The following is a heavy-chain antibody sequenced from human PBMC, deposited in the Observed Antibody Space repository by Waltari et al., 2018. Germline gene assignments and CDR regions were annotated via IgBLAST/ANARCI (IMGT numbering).Heavy chain of an antibody. Sequence: EVQLVESGGGLIQPGGSLRLSCAASGFTVSSNYMSWVRQAPGKGLEWVSVIYSGGSTYYADSVKGRFTISRDNSKNTLYLQMNSLRAEDTAVYYCARETADCSGGSCYFGYWGQGTLVTVSS. CDR1: GFTVSSNY. V-gene: IGHV3-53*01. CDR3: ARETADCSGGSCYFGY. J-gene: IGHJ4*02. CDR2: IYSGGST. D-gene: IGHD2-15*01.